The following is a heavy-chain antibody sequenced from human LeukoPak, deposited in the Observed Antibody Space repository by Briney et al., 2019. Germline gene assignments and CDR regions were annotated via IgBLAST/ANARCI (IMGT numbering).Heavy chain of an antibody. Sequence: SETLSLTCTVSGGSISSYYWSWIRQPLGKGLEWIGYIYYSGSTNYNPSLKSRVTISVGTSKNQFSLKLSSVTAADTAVYYCARDYSKGGVFDFWGQGTLVTVSS. V-gene: IGHV4-59*01. CDR2: IYYSGST. J-gene: IGHJ4*02. D-gene: IGHD4-11*01. CDR3: ARDYSKGGVFDF. CDR1: GGSISSYY.